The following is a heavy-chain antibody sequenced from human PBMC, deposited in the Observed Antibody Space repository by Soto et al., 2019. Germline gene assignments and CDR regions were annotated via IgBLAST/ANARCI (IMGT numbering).Heavy chain of an antibody. J-gene: IGHJ3*02. Sequence: GGSLRLSCAASGFSFRSYAMNWVRQAPGKGLEWVSYISVGGGSIFYADSVKGRFTISRDDAKNSLYLQMNTLRGEDTAVYYCVRDDRWAFDIWGQGXMVTV. D-gene: IGHD3-22*01. CDR1: GFSFRSYA. V-gene: IGHV3-48*01. CDR3: VRDDRWAFDI. CDR2: ISVGGGSI.